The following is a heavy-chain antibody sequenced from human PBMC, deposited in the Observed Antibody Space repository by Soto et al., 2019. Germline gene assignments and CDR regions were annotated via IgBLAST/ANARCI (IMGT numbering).Heavy chain of an antibody. CDR3: ARIDCNGDNGKPYYNYGMDV. J-gene: IGHJ6*02. D-gene: IGHD2-15*01. Sequence: PGGSLRLSFAASGFTFHTYGMHWVRQIPGKWLQWVAIIWYDGSIKYYADSVKGRFTISRDNSKNTLYLQMNSMRDEETAVYYCARIDCNGDNGKPYYNYGMDVWGQGTTVPVYS. V-gene: IGHV3-33*01. CDR1: GFTFHTYG. CDR2: IWYDGSIK.